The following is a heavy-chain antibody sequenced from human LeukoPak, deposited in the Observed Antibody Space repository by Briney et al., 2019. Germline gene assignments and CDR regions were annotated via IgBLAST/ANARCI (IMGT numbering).Heavy chain of an antibody. V-gene: IGHV4-34*01. Sequence: PSETLSLTCAVYGGSFSGYYWSWIRQRPGKGLEWIGEINHSGRTNYNPSLKRRATISVETSKNQFSLKLSSVTAADTAVYYCARGIGCSGGSCYSYWHFDLWGRGTLVTVSS. CDR2: INHSGRT. CDR1: GGSFSGYY. J-gene: IGHJ2*01. CDR3: ARGIGCSGGSCYSYWHFDL. D-gene: IGHD2-15*01.